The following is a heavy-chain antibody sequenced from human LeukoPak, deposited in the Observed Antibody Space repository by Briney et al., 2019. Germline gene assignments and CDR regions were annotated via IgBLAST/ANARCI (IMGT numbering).Heavy chain of an antibody. D-gene: IGHD1-26*01. CDR3: VGNIVGATNDY. J-gene: IGHJ4*02. CDR2: IFYTGST. Sequence: SETLSLTCSVSGGSISNYYWSWVRQPLGKGLEWIGNIFYTGSTKYDPSLRSRVTMSVDTSKNQFSLKLSSVTAADTAVYYCVGNIVGATNDYWGQGTLVTVSS. CDR1: GGSISNYY. V-gene: IGHV4-59*12.